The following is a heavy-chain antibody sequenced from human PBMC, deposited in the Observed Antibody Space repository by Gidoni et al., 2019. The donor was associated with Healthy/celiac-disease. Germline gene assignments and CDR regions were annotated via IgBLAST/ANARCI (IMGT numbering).Heavy chain of an antibody. D-gene: IGHD3-16*01. Sequence: EVQLVESGGGLVQPGGSLRLSCAASGFTFSSYAMHWVRQAPGKGLEYVSAISSNGGSTYYANSVKGRFTISRDNSKNTLYLQMGSLRAEDMAVYYCAREAGGGFDYWGQGTLVTVSS. J-gene: IGHJ4*02. V-gene: IGHV3-64*01. CDR2: ISSNGGST. CDR1: GFTFSSYA. CDR3: AREAGGGFDY.